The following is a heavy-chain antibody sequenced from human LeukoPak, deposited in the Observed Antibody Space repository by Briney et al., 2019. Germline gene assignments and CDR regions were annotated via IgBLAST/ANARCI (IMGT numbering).Heavy chain of an antibody. J-gene: IGHJ5*02. D-gene: IGHD3-22*01. CDR1: GYSISSGYY. Sequence: SETLSLTCTVSGYSISSGYYWGWIRQPPGEGLEWIGNIYHSGSTYYNPSLKSRVTISVDTSKNQFSLKLSSVTAADTAVYYCARDLTMYYYDSSGHNWFDPWGQGTLVTVSS. V-gene: IGHV4-38-2*02. CDR3: ARDLTMYYYDSSGHNWFDP. CDR2: IYHSGST.